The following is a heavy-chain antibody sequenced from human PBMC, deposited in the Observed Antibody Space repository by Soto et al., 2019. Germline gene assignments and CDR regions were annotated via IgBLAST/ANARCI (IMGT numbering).Heavy chain of an antibody. CDR3: ARGEIFGVAAGTPFDY. D-gene: IGHD6-13*01. Sequence: SETLSLTCTVSGGSISSGDYYWSWIRQPPGKGPEWIGYIYYSGSTDYNPSLKSRVTISVDTSKNQFSLKLSSVTAADTAVYYCARGEIFGVAAGTPFDYWGQGTLVTVSS. J-gene: IGHJ4*02. V-gene: IGHV4-30-4*01. CDR1: GGSISSGDYY. CDR2: IYYSGST.